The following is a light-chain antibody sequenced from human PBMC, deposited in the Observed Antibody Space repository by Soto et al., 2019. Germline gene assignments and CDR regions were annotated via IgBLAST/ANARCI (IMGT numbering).Light chain of an antibody. Sequence: ILVTQSTPSLSASVGDRVTITCRASQGISSALAWYQQKPGKAPKLLIYDASSLESGVPSRFSGSGSGTDFTLTISSLQPEDFATYYCQQFNNYRLTFGQGTRLEI. CDR1: QGISSA. V-gene: IGKV1D-13*01. CDR3: QQFNNYRLT. J-gene: IGKJ5*01. CDR2: DAS.